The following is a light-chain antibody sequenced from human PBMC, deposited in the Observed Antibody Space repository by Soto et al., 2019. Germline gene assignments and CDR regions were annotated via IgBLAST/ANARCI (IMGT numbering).Light chain of an antibody. J-gene: IGLJ1*01. V-gene: IGLV2-14*01. Sequence: QSVLTQPASVSGSPGQSIAISCTGTSSDVGGYNYVSWYQQHPDKAPKLIIYDVGDRPSGVSDRFSGSKSGNTASLTISGLQAEDEAHYYCTSYTSSSTYVFGTGTKGTVL. CDR2: DVG. CDR3: TSYTSSSTYV. CDR1: SSDVGGYNY.